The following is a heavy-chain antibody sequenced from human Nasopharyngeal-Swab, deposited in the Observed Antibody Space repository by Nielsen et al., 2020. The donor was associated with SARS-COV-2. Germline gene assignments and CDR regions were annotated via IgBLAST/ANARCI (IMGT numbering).Heavy chain of an antibody. J-gene: IGHJ5*02. Sequence: SLKISCAASGFTFDDYAMHCVRQAPGKGLEWVSGISWNSGSIGYADSVKGRFTISRDNAKTSLYLQMNSLRAEDTALYYCAKGIDSSSWYDNWFDPWGQGTLVTVSS. CDR3: AKGIDSSSWYDNWFDP. CDR1: GFTFDDYA. D-gene: IGHD6-13*01. CDR2: ISWNSGSI. V-gene: IGHV3-9*01.